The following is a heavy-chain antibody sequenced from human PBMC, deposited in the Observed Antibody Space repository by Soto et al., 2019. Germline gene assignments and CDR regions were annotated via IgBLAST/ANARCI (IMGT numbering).Heavy chain of an antibody. CDR1: GGSISSYY. V-gene: IGHV4-59*12. J-gene: IGHJ6*02. CDR2: IYYSGST. Sequence: PSETLSLTCTVSGGSISSYYWSWIRQPPGKELQYIGYIYYSGSTNYNPSLKSRVTISDDTSTNQFFLTLSSVTAADTAVYYCARDGSVDTAMENFYYYYGMDVWGQGTTDTVSS. D-gene: IGHD5-18*01. CDR3: ARDGSVDTAMENFYYYYGMDV.